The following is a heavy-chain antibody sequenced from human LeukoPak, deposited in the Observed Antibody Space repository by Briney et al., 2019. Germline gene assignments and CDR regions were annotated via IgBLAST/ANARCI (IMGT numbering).Heavy chain of an antibody. CDR1: GFTFSSYG. D-gene: IGHD2-15*01. V-gene: IGHV3-30*02. CDR2: IRYDGSNK. J-gene: IGHJ6*03. CDR3: AKDEGSGGTRGYMDV. Sequence: GGSLRLSCAASGFTFSSYGMHWVRQAPGKGLEWVAFIRYDGSNKYYADSVKGRFTISRDNSKNTLYLQMNSLRAEDTAVYYCAKDEGSGGTRGYMDVWGKGTTVTVSS.